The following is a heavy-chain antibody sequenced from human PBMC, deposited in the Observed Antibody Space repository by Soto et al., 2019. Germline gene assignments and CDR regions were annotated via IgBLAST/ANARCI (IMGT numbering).Heavy chain of an antibody. CDR2: IYFGGTT. D-gene: IGHD3-10*01. Sequence: PSETLSLTCSLSGGSFRPNYWSWIRQSPGKGLEWVGYIYFGGTTSYNPSLKSRVTISLETSKNEFSLRLNSVTAADTAVYYCARGPPFGYWGQGTLVTVSS. J-gene: IGHJ4*02. CDR1: GGSFRPNY. CDR3: ARGPPFGY. V-gene: IGHV4-4*09.